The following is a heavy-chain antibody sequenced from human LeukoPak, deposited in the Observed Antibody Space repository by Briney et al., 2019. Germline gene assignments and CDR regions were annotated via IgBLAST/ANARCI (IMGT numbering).Heavy chain of an antibody. Sequence: SETLSLTCTVSGGSISGYYWSWIRQPAGKGLEWIGLIYSSRSTNYNPSLESRVTMSVDTSKHQFSLKLTSVTAADTAVYHCARDMHSFGYYFDYWGQGILVTVSS. D-gene: IGHD5-18*01. CDR3: ARDMHSFGYYFDY. J-gene: IGHJ4*02. CDR2: IYSSRST. CDR1: GGSISGYY. V-gene: IGHV4-4*07.